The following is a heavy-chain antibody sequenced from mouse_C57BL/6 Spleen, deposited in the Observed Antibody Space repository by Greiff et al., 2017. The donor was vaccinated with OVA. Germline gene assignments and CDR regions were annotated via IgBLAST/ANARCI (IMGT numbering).Heavy chain of an antibody. V-gene: IGHV1-82*01. J-gene: IGHJ3*01. CDR2: IYPGDGDT. Sequence: QVQLQQSGPELVKPGASVKISCKASGYAFSSSWMNWVKQRPGKGLEWIGRIYPGDGDTNYNGKFKGKATLTADKSSSTAYMQLSSLTSEDSAVYFCAGSGGDYDGYLAWFAYWGQGTLVTVSA. CDR3: AGSGGDYDGYLAWFAY. CDR1: GYAFSSSW. D-gene: IGHD2-3*01.